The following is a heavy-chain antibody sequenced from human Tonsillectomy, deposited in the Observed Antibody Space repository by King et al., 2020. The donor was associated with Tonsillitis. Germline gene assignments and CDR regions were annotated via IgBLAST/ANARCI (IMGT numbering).Heavy chain of an antibody. CDR1: GYSFSTYC. CDR3: ASSIEDFDY. V-gene: IGHV5-10-1*03. J-gene: IGHJ4*02. CDR2: IDPSDSNT. D-gene: IGHD2/OR15-2a*01. Sequence: VQLVESGAEVKKPGESLRISCAGSGYSFSTYCISWVRQMPGKGLEWMGRIDPSDSNTNYSPSFQGHVTISVDKSISTAYLQWSSLKASDTAMYYCASSIEDFDYWGQGTLVPVSS.